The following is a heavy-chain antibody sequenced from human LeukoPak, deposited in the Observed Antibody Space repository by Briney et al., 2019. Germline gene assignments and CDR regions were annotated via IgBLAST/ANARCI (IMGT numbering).Heavy chain of an antibody. J-gene: IGHJ4*02. D-gene: IGHD6-19*01. V-gene: IGHV3-64*01. Sequence: QSGGSLRLSCAASGFTFSSYSMHWVRQAPGKGLEFVSAISSNGRRTYYANSVKGRCTISRDISKITLYLQMGSLRAEDMAVYYCARVDYGSGCDSWGQGTLVTVSS. CDR2: ISSNGRRT. CDR1: GFTFSSYS. CDR3: ARVDYGSGCDS.